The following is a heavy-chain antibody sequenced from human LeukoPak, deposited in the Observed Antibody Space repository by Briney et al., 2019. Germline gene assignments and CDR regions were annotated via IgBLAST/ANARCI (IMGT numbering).Heavy chain of an antibody. V-gene: IGHV3-74*01. D-gene: IGHD3-22*01. CDR1: GFPFSIYW. CDR3: ARGPYDSSGYYHLYYFDY. J-gene: IGHJ4*02. Sequence: GGSLRLSCAASGFPFSIYWMQWVRQAPGEGLVWVSRISSDGTTTTYADSVKGRFTISRDNAKNSLYLQMNSLRAEDTALYYCARGPYDSSGYYHLYYFDYWGQGTLVTVSS. CDR2: ISSDGTTT.